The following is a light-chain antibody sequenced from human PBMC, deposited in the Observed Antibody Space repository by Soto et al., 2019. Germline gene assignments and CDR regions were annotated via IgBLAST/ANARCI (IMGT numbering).Light chain of an antibody. CDR1: SSNLGRNY. J-gene: IGLJ2*01. CDR2: RND. V-gene: IGLV1-47*01. CDR3: AAWDDSLRGVV. Sequence: QSVLTQPPSASGTPGQRVTISCSGSSSNLGRNYVYWYQQFPGTAPKLLISRNDQRPSGVPDRVSGSKSGTSASLAISGLRSDDEADYYCAAWDDSLRGVVFGGGTKLTVL.